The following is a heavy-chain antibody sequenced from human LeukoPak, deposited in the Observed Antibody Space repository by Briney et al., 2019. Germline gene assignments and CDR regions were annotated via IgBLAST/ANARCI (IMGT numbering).Heavy chain of an antibody. V-gene: IGHV4-34*01. Sequence: SETLSLTCAVYGGSFSGYYWSWIRQPPGKGLEWIGEINHSGTTNYNPALKSRGTISVDTSKNQFSLKLSSVTAADTAVYYCARAPDVNGDTDAFDIWGQGTMVTVSS. D-gene: IGHD4-17*01. CDR3: ARAPDVNGDTDAFDI. CDR1: GGSFSGYY. CDR2: INHSGTT. J-gene: IGHJ3*02.